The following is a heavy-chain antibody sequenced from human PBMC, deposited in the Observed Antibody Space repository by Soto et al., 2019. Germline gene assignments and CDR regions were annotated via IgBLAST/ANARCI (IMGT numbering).Heavy chain of an antibody. CDR1: GGTFSSYA. CDR3: ARVYEYSSSFYDV. J-gene: IGHJ6*02. Sequence: SVKVSCKASGGTFSSYAISWVRQAPGQGLEWMGGIIPIFGTANYAQKFQGRVTITADKSTSTAYMELSSLRSEDTAVYYCARVYEYSSSFYDVWGQGTTVTVSS. V-gene: IGHV1-69*06. CDR2: IIPIFGTA. D-gene: IGHD6-6*01.